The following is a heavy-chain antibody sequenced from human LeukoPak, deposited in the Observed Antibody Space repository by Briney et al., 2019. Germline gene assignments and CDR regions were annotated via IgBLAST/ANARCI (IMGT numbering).Heavy chain of an antibody. Sequence: GALRLSCAASGFTFSSYAMHWVRPAPGKGLEWVAVISYDGSNKYYADSVKGRFTISRDNSKNTLYLQMNSLRAEDTAVYYCATEYSSGWYVSYYYYGMDVWGQGTTVTVSS. CDR2: ISYDGSNK. CDR3: ATEYSSGWYVSYYYYGMDV. J-gene: IGHJ6*02. CDR1: GFTFSSYA. D-gene: IGHD6-19*01. V-gene: IGHV3-30-3*01.